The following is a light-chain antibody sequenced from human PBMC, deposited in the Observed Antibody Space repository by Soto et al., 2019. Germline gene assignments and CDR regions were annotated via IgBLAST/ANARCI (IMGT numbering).Light chain of an antibody. CDR2: EGS. CDR1: SSDVGSYDL. Sequence: QSALTQPASVSGSPGQSITISCTETSSDVGSYDLVSWYQQHPGKAPKLMIYEGSKRPSGVSNRFSGSKSGNTASLTISGLQAEDEADYYCCSYTGSRNVVFGGGTKLIVL. V-gene: IGLV2-23*01. CDR3: CSYTGSRNVV. J-gene: IGLJ2*01.